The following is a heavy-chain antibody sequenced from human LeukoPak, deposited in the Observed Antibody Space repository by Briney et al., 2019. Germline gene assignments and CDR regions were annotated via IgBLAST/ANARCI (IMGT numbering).Heavy chain of an antibody. D-gene: IGHD3-3*01. CDR3: AKDRDFWSGYGMDV. J-gene: IGHJ6*02. V-gene: IGHV3-30*18. CDR2: ISYDGSNK. Sequence: GGSLRLSCAASGFTFSSYGMHWVRQAPGKGLEWAAVISYDGSNKYYADSVKGRFTISRDNSKNTLYLQMNSLRAEDTAVYYCAKDRDFWSGYGMDVWGQGTTVTVSS. CDR1: GFTFSSYG.